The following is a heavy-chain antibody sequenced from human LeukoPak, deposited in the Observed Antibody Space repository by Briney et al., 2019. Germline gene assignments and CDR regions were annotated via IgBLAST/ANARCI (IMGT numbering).Heavy chain of an antibody. Sequence: GGSLRLSCAASGFTFSSYGMHWVRQAPGKGLEWVAVIWYDGSNKYYADSVKGRFTISRDNSKNTLYLQMNSLRAEDTAVYYCARELIEGRGYSGYDQPYYYYYGMDVWGQGTTVTVSS. J-gene: IGHJ6*02. CDR2: IWYDGSNK. V-gene: IGHV3-33*01. CDR3: ARELIEGRGYSGYDQPYYYYYGMDV. D-gene: IGHD5-12*01. CDR1: GFTFSSYG.